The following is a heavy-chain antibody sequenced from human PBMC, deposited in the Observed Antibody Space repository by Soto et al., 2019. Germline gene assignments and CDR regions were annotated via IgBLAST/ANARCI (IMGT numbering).Heavy chain of an antibody. CDR3: AKGLLPGSTTPDFDY. D-gene: IGHD1-26*01. Sequence: QVQLVESGGGVVQPVRSLRLSCAASGFTFNNYDMHWVRQAPGKGLEWVAVISYDGSDKYHADSVKGRFTISRDNSKNTLWLQMNSLRAEDTAVYYCAKGLLPGSTTPDFDYWGQGTLVTVSS. CDR1: GFTFNNYD. V-gene: IGHV3-30*18. J-gene: IGHJ4*02. CDR2: ISYDGSDK.